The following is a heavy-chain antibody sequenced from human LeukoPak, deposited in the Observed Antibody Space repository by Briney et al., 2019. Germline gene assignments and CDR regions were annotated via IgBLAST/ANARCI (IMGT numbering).Heavy chain of an antibody. V-gene: IGHV3-21*01. CDR1: GFTFSSYS. D-gene: IGHD3-22*01. Sequence: KTGGSLRLTCEASGFTFSSYSMNWVRQAPGRGLEWVSSISSSSSYIYYADSVKGRFTISRDNAKNSLYLQMNSLRAEDTAVYYCARGTYYYDSSGPFKSPFDYWGQGTLVTVSS. CDR2: ISSSSSYI. CDR3: ARGTYYYDSSGPFKSPFDY. J-gene: IGHJ4*02.